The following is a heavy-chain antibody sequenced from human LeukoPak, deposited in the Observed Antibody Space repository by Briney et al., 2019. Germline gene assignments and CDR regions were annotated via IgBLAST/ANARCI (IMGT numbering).Heavy chain of an antibody. CDR2: ISWNSGSI. D-gene: IGHD2-2*01. J-gene: IGHJ6*02. CDR1: GFTFDDYA. Sequence: GGSLRLSCVASGFTFDDYAMHWVRQAPGKGLEWVSGISWNSGSIGYADSVKGRFTISRDNAKSSLYLQMNSLRAEDTALYYCAKDKLYCSSTSCPLYYGMDVWGQGTTVTVSS. CDR3: AKDKLYCSSTSCPLYYGMDV. V-gene: IGHV3-9*01.